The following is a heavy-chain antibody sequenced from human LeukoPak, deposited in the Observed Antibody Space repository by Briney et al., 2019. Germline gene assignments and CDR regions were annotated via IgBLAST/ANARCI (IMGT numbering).Heavy chain of an antibody. CDR2: ISSSSSYI. CDR1: GYTFSSYC. V-gene: IGHV3-21*01. Sequence: GGSLRLFCGASGYTFSSYCLNWVRQAPGKGLEWVSSISSSSSYIYYADSVKGRFTISRDNAKNSLYLQMNSLRAEDTAVYYCASGYNSDSWGQGTLAIVSS. D-gene: IGHD1-20*01. J-gene: IGHJ4*02. CDR3: ASGYNSDS.